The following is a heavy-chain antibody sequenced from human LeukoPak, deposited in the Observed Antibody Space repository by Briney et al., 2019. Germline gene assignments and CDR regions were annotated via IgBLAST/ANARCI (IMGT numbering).Heavy chain of an antibody. CDR3: ALTYSSGKGGWFDP. CDR1: GYTLTELS. V-gene: IGHV1-24*01. J-gene: IGHJ5*02. D-gene: IGHD6-19*01. CDR2: FDPEDGET. Sequence: ASVKVSCKVSGYTLTELSMHWVRQAPGKGLEWMGGFDPEDGETIYAQKFQGRVTMTEDTSTDTAYMELSSLRSEDTAVYYCALTYSSGKGGWFDPWGQGTLVTVPS.